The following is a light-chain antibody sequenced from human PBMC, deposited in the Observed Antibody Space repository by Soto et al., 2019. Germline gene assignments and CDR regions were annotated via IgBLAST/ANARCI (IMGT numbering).Light chain of an antibody. Sequence: DIQMTQTPSSVSASVGDRVTITCRASLGIGRWLAWYQQKPGKAPKVLISGASSLQSGVPSRFSGSGAGTDFTLTISGLQPEDSAIYYCQQASSSPWTFGQGTKVEI. CDR2: GAS. J-gene: IGKJ1*01. V-gene: IGKV1-12*01. CDR1: LGIGRW. CDR3: QQASSSPWT.